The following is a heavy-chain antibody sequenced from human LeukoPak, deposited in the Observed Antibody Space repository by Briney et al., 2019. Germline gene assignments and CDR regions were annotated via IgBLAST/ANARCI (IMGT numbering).Heavy chain of an antibody. J-gene: IGHJ4*02. CDR3: ARATNIDPPDY. CDR2: INHSGST. Sequence: SETLSLTCAVYGGSFSGCYWSWIRQPPGKGLEWIGEINHSGSTNYNPSLKSRVTISVDTSKNQFSLKLSSVTAADTAVYYCARATNIDPPDYWGQGTLVTVSS. V-gene: IGHV4-34*01. CDR1: GGSFSGCY.